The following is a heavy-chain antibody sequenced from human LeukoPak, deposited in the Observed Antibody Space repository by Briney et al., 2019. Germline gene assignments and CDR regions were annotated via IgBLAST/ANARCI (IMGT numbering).Heavy chain of an antibody. CDR1: GYTLTELS. J-gene: IGHJ4*02. CDR2: FDPEDGET. Sequence: GASVKVSCKVSGYTLTELSMHWVRQAPGKGLEWMGGFDPEDGETIYAQKFQGRVTMTRDTSTSTVYMELSSLRSEDTAVYYCARDGGESIAAAVHWGQGTLVTVSS. V-gene: IGHV1-24*01. D-gene: IGHD6-13*01. CDR3: ARDGGESIAAAVH.